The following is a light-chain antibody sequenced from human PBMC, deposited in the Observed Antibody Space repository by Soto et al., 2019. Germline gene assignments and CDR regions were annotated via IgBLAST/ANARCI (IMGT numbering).Light chain of an antibody. CDR1: SSDVGGYNY. J-gene: IGLJ2*01. V-gene: IGLV2-14*01. Sequence: QSALTQPASVSGSPGQSITISCTGTSSDVGGYNYVSWYQQRPGKAPKLMIYEVSNRPSGVSNRFSGFKSGNTASLTISGLQAEDEADYYCSSYTSSITVVFGGGTKLTVL. CDR2: EVS. CDR3: SSYTSSITVV.